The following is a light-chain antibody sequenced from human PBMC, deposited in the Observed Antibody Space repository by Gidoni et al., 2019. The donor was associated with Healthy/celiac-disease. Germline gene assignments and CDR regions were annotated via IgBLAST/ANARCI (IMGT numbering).Light chain of an antibody. Sequence: EIVLTHSPGTLSLSPGERATLSCRASLSVSSSYLAWYQQKPGPAPRLLIYGASSRATGIPDRFSGSGSGTDFTLTISRLEPEDVAVYYGQQYGSSPTFGQGTRLEIK. CDR2: GAS. CDR1: LSVSSSY. CDR3: QQYGSSPT. V-gene: IGKV3-20*01. J-gene: IGKJ5*01.